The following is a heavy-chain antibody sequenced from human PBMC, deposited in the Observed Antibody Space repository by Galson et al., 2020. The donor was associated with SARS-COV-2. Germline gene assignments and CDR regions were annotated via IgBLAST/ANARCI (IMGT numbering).Heavy chain of an antibody. Sequence: ETSETLSLTCAVSGVSVSSGGYSWRWIRQPPGKGLEWLGFIFPNGSAIYNPPLQSRLSISVDGSNNQFSLKLSSVTAADTAVYFWARGLGIKYYSLPFNFWGQGTLVTVSS. CDR3: ARGLGIKYYSLPFNF. CDR1: GVSVSSGGYS. D-gene: IGHD3-10*01. CDR2: IFPNGSA. V-gene: IGHV4-30-2*01. J-gene: IGHJ4*02.